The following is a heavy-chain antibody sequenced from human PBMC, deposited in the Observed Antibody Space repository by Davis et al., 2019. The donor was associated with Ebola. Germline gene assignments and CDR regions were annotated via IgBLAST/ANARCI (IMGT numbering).Heavy chain of an antibody. CDR2: IYHSGST. CDR1: GGSVSSGSYY. D-gene: IGHD1-14*01. CDR3: AREYNYFDY. Sequence: MPGGSLRLSCTVSGGSVSSGSYYWNWIRQPPGKGLEWIGNIYHSGSTNYNPSLKSRVTISLDTSKNQFSLRLNSVTAADTAVYYCAREYNYFDYWGRGTLVTVSS. J-gene: IGHJ4*02. V-gene: IGHV4-61*01.